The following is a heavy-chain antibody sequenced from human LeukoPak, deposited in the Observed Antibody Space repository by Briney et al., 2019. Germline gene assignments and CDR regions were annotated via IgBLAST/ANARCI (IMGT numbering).Heavy chain of an antibody. J-gene: IGHJ6*03. CDR1: GFTFSSYG. CDR3: ARDYDFWSGSPGVYYYYMDV. CDR2: IRYDGSNK. V-gene: IGHV3-30*02. D-gene: IGHD3-3*01. Sequence: GGSLRLSCAASGFTFSSYGMHWVRQAPGKGLEWVAFIRYDGSNKYYADSVKGRFTISRDNAKKSLYLQMNSLRAEDTAVYYCARDYDFWSGSPGVYYYYMDVWGKGTTVTVSS.